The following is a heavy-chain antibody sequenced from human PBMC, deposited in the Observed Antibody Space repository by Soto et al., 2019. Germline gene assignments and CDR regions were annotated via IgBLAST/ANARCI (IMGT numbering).Heavy chain of an antibody. D-gene: IGHD3-3*01. CDR2: IYWDDDK. V-gene: IGHV2-5*02. CDR3: ARQVALWSGYYFAY. J-gene: IGHJ4*02. Sequence: QITLKESGPPLVKPTETLTLTCTFSGFSLSTSGVGVGWIRQPPGKALEWLALIYWDDDKRYRPSLKSRLNIAKDTSKNQVVLTMTYVDPVDTATYYCARQVALWSGYYFAYWGQGTLVTVSS. CDR1: GFSLSTSGVG.